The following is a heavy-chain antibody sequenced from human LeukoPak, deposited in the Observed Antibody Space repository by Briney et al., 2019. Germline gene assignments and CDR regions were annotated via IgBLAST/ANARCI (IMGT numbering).Heavy chain of an antibody. J-gene: IGHJ4*02. CDR2: IVVGSGNT. CDR1: GFTFTSSA. CDR3: AARAAQQWLDYFDY. V-gene: IGHV1-58*02. D-gene: IGHD6-19*01. Sequence: PVKVSCKASGFTFTSSAMQWVRQARGQRLEWIGWIVVGSGNTNYAQKFQERVTITRDMSTSTAYMELSSLRSEDTAVYYCAARAAQQWLDYFDYWSQGTLVTVSS.